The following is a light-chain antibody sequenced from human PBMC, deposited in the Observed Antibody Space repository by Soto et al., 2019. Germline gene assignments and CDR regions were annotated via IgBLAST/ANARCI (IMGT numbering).Light chain of an antibody. CDR2: SNS. J-gene: IGLJ3*02. Sequence: QSVLTQPPSASGTPGQRVTISCSGSSSNIGSNTVNWYQRLPGTAPKLLIFSNSQRPSGVRDRFSGSKSDTSASLAISGLQSEDEADYYCATWDDSPNAWVFGGGTKLTVL. CDR3: ATWDDSPNAWV. V-gene: IGLV1-44*01. CDR1: SSNIGSNT.